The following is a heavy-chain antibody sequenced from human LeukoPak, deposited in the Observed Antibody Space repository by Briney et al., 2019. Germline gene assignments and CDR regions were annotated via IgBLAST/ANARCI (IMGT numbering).Heavy chain of an antibody. J-gene: IGHJ4*02. CDR1: GFTFSSYW. Sequence: GGSLRLSCAASGFTFSSYWMSWGRQAPGKGLEWVANIKQDGSEKYYVDSVKGRFIISRDNAKNSLYLQMNSLRAEDTAVYYCARSFTPYYYDSSGYYYFDYWGQGTLVTVSS. V-gene: IGHV3-7*01. D-gene: IGHD3-22*01. CDR3: ARSFTPYYYDSSGYYYFDY. CDR2: IKQDGSEK.